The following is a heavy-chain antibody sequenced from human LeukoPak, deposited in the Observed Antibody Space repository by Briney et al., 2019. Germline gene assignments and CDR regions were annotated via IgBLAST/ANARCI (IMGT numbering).Heavy chain of an antibody. CDR1: GFTFSSFA. Sequence: GGSLRLSCAASGFTFSSFAVSWVRQAPGKGLEWVSAISGSGGSTYYADSVKGRFTISRDNSKNTLYLQMNSLRVEDTAVYYCARHTRRAFDIWGQGTMVTVSS. J-gene: IGHJ3*02. CDR3: ARHTRRAFDI. V-gene: IGHV3-23*01. CDR2: ISGSGGST. D-gene: IGHD1-26*01.